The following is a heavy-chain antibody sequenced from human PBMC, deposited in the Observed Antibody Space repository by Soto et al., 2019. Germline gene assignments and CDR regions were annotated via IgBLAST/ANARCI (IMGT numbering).Heavy chain of an antibody. CDR2: IDWDDDK. J-gene: IGHJ6*02. V-gene: IGHV2-70*04. CDR1: GFSLRTSGMR. Sequence: SGPTLVNPTQTLTLTCTFSGFSLRTSGMRVSWIRQPPGKALAWLARIDWDDDKFYSTSLKTRLTISKDTSKNQVVLTTTNMDPVDTATYYCARTFGGGLCIAATNRHGMDVWGQGTTVTVSS. D-gene: IGHD6-6*01. CDR3: ARTFGGGLCIAATNRHGMDV.